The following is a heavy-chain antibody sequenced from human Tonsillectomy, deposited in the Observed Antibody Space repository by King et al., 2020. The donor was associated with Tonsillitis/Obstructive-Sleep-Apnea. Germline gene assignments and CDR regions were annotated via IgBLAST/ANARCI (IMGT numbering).Heavy chain of an antibody. V-gene: IGHV4-39*02. J-gene: IGHJ4*02. D-gene: IGHD5-12*01. Sequence: QLQESGPGLVKPSETLSLTCTVSGGSISSSSYFWGWIRQPPGKGLEWIGNLHSSGSSFYNPSLKSRTTISVDTSKNHLSLKLSSVTAADTAVYYCARGTSGYSGYDYTPADYWGQGTLVTVSS. CDR3: ARGTSGYSGYDYTPADY. CDR2: LHSSGSS. CDR1: GGSISSSSYF.